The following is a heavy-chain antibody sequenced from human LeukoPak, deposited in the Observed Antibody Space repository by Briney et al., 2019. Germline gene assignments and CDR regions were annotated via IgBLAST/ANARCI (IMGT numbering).Heavy chain of an antibody. V-gene: IGHV3-64D*06. CDR3: VIVRGYFDSSGSDY. Sequence: WGSLTLSCSASGFTFSSYTIHWVRQAPGQGLEFVSAITNNGSNTYYADSVKGRFTISRDNSKNTVYLQMSSLRAEYTAVYYCVIVRGYFDSSGSDYWGQGTLVTVSS. CDR1: GFTFSSYT. D-gene: IGHD3-9*01. CDR2: ITNNGSNT. J-gene: IGHJ4*02.